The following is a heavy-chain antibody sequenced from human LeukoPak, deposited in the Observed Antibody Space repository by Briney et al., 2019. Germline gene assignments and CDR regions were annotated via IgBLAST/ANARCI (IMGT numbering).Heavy chain of an antibody. J-gene: IGHJ4*02. CDR1: GFTFSPYA. CDR3: AKGYYYDSSGYYN. Sequence: TGGSLRLSCAASGFTFSPYAMTWVRQAPGKGLEWVSAISGNGDSTYYADSVKGRFTISRDNSKNTLYLQMNSLRAEDTAVYYCAKGYYYDSSGYYNWGQGTLVTVSS. CDR2: ISGNGDST. D-gene: IGHD3-22*01. V-gene: IGHV3-23*01.